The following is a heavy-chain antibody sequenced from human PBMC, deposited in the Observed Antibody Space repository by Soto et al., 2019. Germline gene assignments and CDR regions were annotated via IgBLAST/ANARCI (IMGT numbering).Heavy chain of an antibody. CDR2: IWYDGSNK. J-gene: IGHJ4*02. CDR3: ARDPGSVRYRNLFDY. CDR1: GFTFSSYG. V-gene: IGHV3-33*01. D-gene: IGHD1-26*01. Sequence: QVQLVESGGGVVQPGRSLRLSCAASGFTFSSYGMHWVRQAPGKGLEWVAVIWYDGSNKYYADSVKGRFTISRDNSKNTLYLQMNSLRAEDTAVYYCARDPGSVRYRNLFDYWGQGTLVTVSS.